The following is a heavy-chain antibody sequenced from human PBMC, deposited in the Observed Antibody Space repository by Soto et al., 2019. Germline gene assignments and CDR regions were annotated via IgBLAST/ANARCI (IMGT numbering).Heavy chain of an antibody. CDR1: GGSISSSSYY. Sequence: SETLSLTGTVAGGSISSSSYYWGWIRQPPGKGREWIGSIYYSGSTYYNPSLKSRVTISVDTSNNQFSLKLSSVTASDTAVYDCARGWLRFSFDYWGQGTLVTVSS. CDR3: ARGWLRFSFDY. J-gene: IGHJ4*02. CDR2: IYYSGST. V-gene: IGHV4-39*01. D-gene: IGHD5-12*01.